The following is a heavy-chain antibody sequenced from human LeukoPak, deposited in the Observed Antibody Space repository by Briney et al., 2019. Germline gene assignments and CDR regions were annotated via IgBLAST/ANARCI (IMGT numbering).Heavy chain of an antibody. Sequence: SETLSLTCTVSGGSISSHYWSWIRQPPGKGLEWIGYIYYSGSTNYNPSLRSRVTISVDTSKNQFSLKLSSVTAADTAVYYCARGYSYGQGDFDYWGQGTLVTVSS. CDR2: IYYSGST. J-gene: IGHJ4*02. V-gene: IGHV4-59*11. CDR3: ARGYSYGQGDFDY. D-gene: IGHD5-18*01. CDR1: GGSISSHY.